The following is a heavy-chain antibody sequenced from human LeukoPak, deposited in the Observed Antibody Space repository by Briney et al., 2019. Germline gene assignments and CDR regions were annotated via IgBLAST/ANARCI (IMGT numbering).Heavy chain of an antibody. CDR3: ARDSTAAAPGFDY. J-gene: IGHJ4*02. D-gene: IGHD2-2*01. CDR1: GFTVSSNY. V-gene: IGHV3-53*01. CDR2: IYSGGST. Sequence: QPGGSLRLSCAASGFTVSSNYMSWVRQAPGKGLEWVSVIYSGGSTYYADSVKGRFTISRDNSKNTLYLQMNSLRAEDTAVCYCARDSTAAAPGFDYWGQGTLVTVSS.